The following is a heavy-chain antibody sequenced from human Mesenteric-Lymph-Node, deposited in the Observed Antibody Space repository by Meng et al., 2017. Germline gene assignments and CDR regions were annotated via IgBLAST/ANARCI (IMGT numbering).Heavy chain of an antibody. CDR1: GGSISSSNW. CDR3: ARVGQWLPIDY. Sequence: QVELQESGPGLVKPSGTLSLTCAVSGGSISSSNWWSWVRQPPGKGLEWIGEIYHSGSTNYNPSLKSRVTISADKSKNQFSLNLSSVTAADTAVYYCARVGQWLPIDYWGQGTLVTVSS. V-gene: IGHV4-4*02. D-gene: IGHD6-19*01. CDR2: IYHSGST. J-gene: IGHJ4*02.